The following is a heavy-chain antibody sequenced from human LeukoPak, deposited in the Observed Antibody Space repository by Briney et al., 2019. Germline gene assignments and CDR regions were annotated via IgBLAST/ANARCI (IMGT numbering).Heavy chain of an antibody. CDR2: IRSKANSYAT. J-gene: IGHJ3*02. CDR1: GFTFSGSA. Sequence: GGSLRLSCAASGFTFSGSAMHWVRQASGKGLEWVGRIRSKANSYATAYAASVKGRFTISRDESKNTAYLQMNSLKTEDTAVYYCTSYIAAAGRTKAFDIWGQGTMVTVSS. V-gene: IGHV3-73*01. CDR3: TSYIAAAGRTKAFDI. D-gene: IGHD6-13*01.